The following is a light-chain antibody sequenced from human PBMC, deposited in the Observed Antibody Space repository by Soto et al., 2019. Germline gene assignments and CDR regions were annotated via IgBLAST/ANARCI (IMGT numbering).Light chain of an antibody. CDR1: QTISSG. CDR3: QLYNSYSVA. V-gene: IGKV1-5*03. J-gene: IGKJ1*01. CDR2: KAS. Sequence: DIQMTQSPSTLSGSVGDRVTITCRASQTISSGLAWYQQKPGKAPKLLIYKASTLISGVPSRFSGSGSWTEFTLTIRSLQPDDFATFYCQLYNSYSVAFGQGTKVELK.